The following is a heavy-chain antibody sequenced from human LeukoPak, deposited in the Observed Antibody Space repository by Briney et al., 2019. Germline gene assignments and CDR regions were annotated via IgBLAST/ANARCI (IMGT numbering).Heavy chain of an antibody. Sequence: GGSLRLSCAASGFTVSSNYMSWVRQAPGKGLEWVSLIYSGGSTYYADSVKGRFTISRDNSKNTLYLQMNSLRAEDTAVYYCATNYDDSREAFDVWGQGTVVTVSS. CDR3: ATNYDDSREAFDV. J-gene: IGHJ3*01. CDR1: GFTVSSNY. CDR2: IYSGGST. D-gene: IGHD3-3*01. V-gene: IGHV3-53*01.